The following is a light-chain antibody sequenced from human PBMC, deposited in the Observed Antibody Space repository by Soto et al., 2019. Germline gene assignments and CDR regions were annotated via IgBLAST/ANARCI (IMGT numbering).Light chain of an antibody. CDR1: SXDVGNYNL. CDR2: EDS. J-gene: IGLJ3*02. Sequence: QSVLTQPASVSGSPGQSITISCTGTSXDVGNYNLVSWYQQHPSKAPKLMIYEDSKRPSGVSNRFSGSKSGNTASLTISGLQAEDEADYYCCSYVGSNWVFGGGTQLTVL. CDR3: CSYVGSNWV. V-gene: IGLV2-23*01.